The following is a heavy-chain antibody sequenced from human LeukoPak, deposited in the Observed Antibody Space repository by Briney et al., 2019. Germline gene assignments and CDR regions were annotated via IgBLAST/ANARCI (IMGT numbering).Heavy chain of an antibody. Sequence: PSETLSLTCTVSGGSTSSGSYYWSWIRQPAGKGLEWIGRIYTSGSTNYNPSLKSRVTISVDTSKNQFSLKLSSVTAADTAVYYCARDGWTVGYYYYYMDVWGKGTTVTISS. CDR3: ARDGWTVGYYYYYMDV. D-gene: IGHD3/OR15-3a*01. V-gene: IGHV4-61*02. J-gene: IGHJ6*03. CDR1: GGSTSSGSYY. CDR2: IYTSGST.